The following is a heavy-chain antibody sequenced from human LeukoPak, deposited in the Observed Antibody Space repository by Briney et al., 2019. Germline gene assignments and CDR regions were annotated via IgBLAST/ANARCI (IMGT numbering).Heavy chain of an antibody. Sequence: PGGSLRLSCAASEFTFNSYWMSWVRQAPGKGLEWVANIKQDGSEKYYVDSVKGRFTISRDNAKNSLYLQMNSVRAEDTAMYYCARDLYRIVVVPHYFDYWGQGTLVTVSS. CDR1: EFTFNSYW. CDR3: ARDLYRIVVVPHYFDY. V-gene: IGHV3-7*01. CDR2: IKQDGSEK. J-gene: IGHJ4*02. D-gene: IGHD3-22*01.